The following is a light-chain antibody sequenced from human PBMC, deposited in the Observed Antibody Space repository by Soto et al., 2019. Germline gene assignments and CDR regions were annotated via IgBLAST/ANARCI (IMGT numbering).Light chain of an antibody. J-gene: IGLJ1*01. CDR1: SSDVGGHNY. CDR2: DVS. CDR3: CSYTFSSTYV. V-gene: IGLV2-14*01. Sequence: QSALTQPASVSGSPGQSITISCIGTSSDVGGHNYVSWYRQYPGKAPKLIIYDVSNRPSGVSNRFSGSKSGNTASLTISGLQPEDEADYFCCSYTFSSTYVFGTGTKVTVL.